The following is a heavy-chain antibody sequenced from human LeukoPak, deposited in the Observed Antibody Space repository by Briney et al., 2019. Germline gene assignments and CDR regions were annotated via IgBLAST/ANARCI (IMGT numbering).Heavy chain of an antibody. Sequence: SETLSLTCTVSGDSIRSEYYWGWIRQSPGKGLEWLASIFNTGNTFYNPSLKSRVTMSVDRSKNQFSLNLKPVTAADTAVYFCARVAHVGPIYFDHWGQGSLVSVSS. CDR3: ARVAHVGPIYFDH. J-gene: IGHJ4*02. CDR2: IFNTGNT. D-gene: IGHD1-26*01. V-gene: IGHV4-38-2*02. CDR1: GDSIRSEYY.